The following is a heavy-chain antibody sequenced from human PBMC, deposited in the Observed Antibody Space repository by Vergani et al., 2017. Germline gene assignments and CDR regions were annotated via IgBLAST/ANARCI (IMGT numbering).Heavy chain of an antibody. V-gene: IGHV5-51*01. Sequence: EVQLVQSGAEVKKPGESLKISCKGSGYSFTSYWIGWVRQMPGKGLEWMGIIYPGDSDTRYSPSFQGQVTSSADKSISTSYLQWSSLQASDTAMYYCALRYCTMIVVDNWFDPWGQGTLVTVSS. D-gene: IGHD3-22*01. CDR2: IYPGDSDT. J-gene: IGHJ5*02. CDR3: ALRYCTMIVVDNWFDP. CDR1: GYSFTSYW.